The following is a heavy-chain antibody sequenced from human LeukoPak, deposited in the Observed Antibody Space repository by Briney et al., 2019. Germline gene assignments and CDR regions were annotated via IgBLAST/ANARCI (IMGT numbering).Heavy chain of an antibody. Sequence: GGSLRLSCAASGFIFNTYVMHWVRQAPGKGLEWLAFIRYDGSNKNYADSVKGRFTISRDNTKNSLYLQMNSLRAEDTAVYYCAKDATAVPGTVYMDVWGKGTTVTISS. D-gene: IGHD6-13*01. V-gene: IGHV3-30*02. CDR3: AKDATAVPGTVYMDV. CDR2: IRYDGSNK. CDR1: GFIFNTYV. J-gene: IGHJ6*03.